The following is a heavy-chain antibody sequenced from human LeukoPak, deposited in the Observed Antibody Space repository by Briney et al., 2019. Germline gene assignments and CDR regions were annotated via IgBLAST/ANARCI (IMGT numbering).Heavy chain of an antibody. CDR3: ARLQYSFLYGSGSYGVDY. CDR1: GFTFSTYW. V-gene: IGHV3-74*01. Sequence: PGGSLRLSCAASGFTFSTYWMHWVRQAPGKGLVWVSRINPDGTTTSYADSVKGRFTISRDNAKNSLYLQMNSLRAEDTAVYYCARLQYSFLYGSGSYGVDYWGQGTLATVSS. D-gene: IGHD3-10*01. CDR2: INPDGTTT. J-gene: IGHJ4*02.